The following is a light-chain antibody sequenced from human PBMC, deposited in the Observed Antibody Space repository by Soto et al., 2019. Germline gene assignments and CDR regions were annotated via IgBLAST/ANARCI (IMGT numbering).Light chain of an antibody. CDR2: RSN. CDR1: MSNIGGTY. V-gene: IGLV1-47*01. CDR3: AAWDDTLRGPV. Sequence: QSVLTQPPSASGTPGQRVTIACSGTMSNIGGTYVYWYQQLPGAAPKLVMSRSNQRPSGVPARFSASKSGTSASLAISGLRSEDEADYYCAAWDDTLRGPVFGGGTKLTVL. J-gene: IGLJ2*01.